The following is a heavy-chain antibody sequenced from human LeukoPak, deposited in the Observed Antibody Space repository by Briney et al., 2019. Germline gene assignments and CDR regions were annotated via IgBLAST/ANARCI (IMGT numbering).Heavy chain of an antibody. V-gene: IGHV1-69*13. J-gene: IGHJ4*02. D-gene: IGHD5-24*01. CDR2: IIPIFGTA. CDR3: ARAFWEMASFDY. Sequence: GASVKVSCKVSGYTLTELSMHWVRQAPGKGLEWMGGIIPIFGTANYAQKFQGRVTITADESTSTAYMELSSLRSEDTAVYYCARAFWEMASFDYWGQGTLVTVSS. CDR1: GYTLTELS.